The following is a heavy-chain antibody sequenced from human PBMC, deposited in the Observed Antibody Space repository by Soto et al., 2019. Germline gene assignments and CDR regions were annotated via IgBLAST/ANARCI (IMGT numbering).Heavy chain of an antibody. D-gene: IGHD5-18*01. V-gene: IGHV1-69*12. CDR2: IIPIFGTA. Sequence: QVQLVQSGAEVKKPGSSVKVSCKASGGTFSSYAISWVRQAPGQGLEWMGGIIPIFGTANYAQKFQGRVAITADESTSTAYMELRSLRSGDTAVYYCARVFSYGYRGRGYYYGMAVWGQGTTVTVSS. J-gene: IGHJ6*02. CDR1: GGTFSSYA. CDR3: ARVFSYGYRGRGYYYGMAV.